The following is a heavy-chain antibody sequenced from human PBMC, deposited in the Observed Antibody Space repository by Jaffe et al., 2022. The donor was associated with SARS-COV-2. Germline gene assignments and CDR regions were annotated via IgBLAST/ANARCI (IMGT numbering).Heavy chain of an antibody. CDR1: GFTFSSYG. Sequence: QVQLVESGGGVVQPGRSLRLSCAASGFTFSSYGMHWVRQAPGKGLEWVAVIWYDGSNKYYADSVKGRFTISRDNSKNTLYLQMNSLRAEDTAVYYCARGSVIQLWFLDYWGQGTLVTVSS. D-gene: IGHD5-18*01. J-gene: IGHJ4*02. CDR3: ARGSVIQLWFLDY. V-gene: IGHV3-33*01. CDR2: IWYDGSNK.